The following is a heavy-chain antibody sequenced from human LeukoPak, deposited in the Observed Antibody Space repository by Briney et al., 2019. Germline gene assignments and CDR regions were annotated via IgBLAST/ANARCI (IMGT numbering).Heavy chain of an antibody. D-gene: IGHD1-26*01. CDR1: GFTFSSYA. CDR2: IYYSGST. Sequence: PGGSLRLSCAASGFTFSSYAMSWIRQPPGKGLEWIGYIYYSGSTNYNPSLKSRVTISVDTSKNQFSLKLSSVTAADTAVYYCARVTRSGSYYYYYGMDVWGQGTTVTVSS. CDR3: ARVTRSGSYYYYYGMDV. V-gene: IGHV4-59*01. J-gene: IGHJ6*02.